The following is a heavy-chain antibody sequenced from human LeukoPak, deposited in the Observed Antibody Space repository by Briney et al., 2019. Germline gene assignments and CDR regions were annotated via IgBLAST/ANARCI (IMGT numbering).Heavy chain of an antibody. D-gene: IGHD4/OR15-4a*01. Sequence: GGSLRLPCTVSGFTVSSNSMSWVRQAPGKGLEWVSFIYSDNTHYSDSVKGRFTISRDNSKNTLYLQMNSLRAEDTAVYYCARRAGAYSHPYDYWGQGTLVNVSS. CDR1: GFTVSSNS. CDR2: IYSDNT. CDR3: ARRAGAYSHPYDY. J-gene: IGHJ4*02. V-gene: IGHV3-53*01.